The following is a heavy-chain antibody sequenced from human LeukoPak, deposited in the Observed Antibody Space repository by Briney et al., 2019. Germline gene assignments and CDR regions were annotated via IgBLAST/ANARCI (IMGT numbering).Heavy chain of an antibody. CDR2: IIPIFGTA. CDR1: GGTFSSYA. CDR3: AREKEGYYDSSGYIGAFDI. V-gene: IGHV1-69*13. Sequence: GASVKVSCKASGGTFSSYAISWVRQAPGQGLEWMGGIIPIFGTANYAQKFQGRVTITADESTSTAYMELSSLRSEDTAVYYCAREKEGYYDSSGYIGAFDIWGQGTMVTVPS. D-gene: IGHD3-22*01. J-gene: IGHJ3*02.